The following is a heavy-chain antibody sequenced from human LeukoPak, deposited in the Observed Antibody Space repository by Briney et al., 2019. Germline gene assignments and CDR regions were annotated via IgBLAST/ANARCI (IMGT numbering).Heavy chain of an antibody. CDR2: MYYRGNT. J-gene: IGHJ4*02. CDR1: GGSISTITYY. V-gene: IGHV4-39*07. CDR3: ARLYGNYQNYFDY. D-gene: IGHD1-7*01. Sequence: PSETLSLTCTVSGGSISTITYYWGWIRQPPGKGLEWVGHMYYRGNTFYNPSLKSRVTISVDTSKNQFSLKLRSVTAADTAVYYCARLYGNYQNYFDYRGQGTLVTVSS.